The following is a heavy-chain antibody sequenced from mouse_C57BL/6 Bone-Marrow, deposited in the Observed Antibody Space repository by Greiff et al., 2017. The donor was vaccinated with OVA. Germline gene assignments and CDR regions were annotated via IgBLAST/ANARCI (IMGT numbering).Heavy chain of an antibody. CDR2: ISSGSSTI. CDR3: ILLYYYGSSPY. D-gene: IGHD1-1*01. Sequence: EVKLVESGGGLVKPGGSLKLSCAASGFTFSDYGMHWVRQAPEKGLEWVAYISSGSSTIYYADTVKGRFTISRDNAKTTLFLQMTSLRSEDTAMYYCILLYYYGSSPYWGQGTTLTVSS. V-gene: IGHV5-17*01. CDR1: GFTFSDYG. J-gene: IGHJ2*01.